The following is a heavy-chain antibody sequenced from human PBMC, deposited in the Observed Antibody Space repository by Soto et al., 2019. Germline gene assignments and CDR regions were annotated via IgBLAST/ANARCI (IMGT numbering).Heavy chain of an antibody. D-gene: IGHD6-13*01. CDR2: IIPIFGTA. CDR3: ARVDGVTVREQLVQSSWFDP. Sequence: SVKVSCKASGGTFSSYAISWVRQAPGQGLEWMGGIIPIFGTANYAQKFQGRVTITADESTSTAYMELSSLRSGDTAVYYCARVDGVTVREQLVQSSWFDPWGQGTLVTVSS. CDR1: GGTFSSYA. V-gene: IGHV1-69*13. J-gene: IGHJ5*02.